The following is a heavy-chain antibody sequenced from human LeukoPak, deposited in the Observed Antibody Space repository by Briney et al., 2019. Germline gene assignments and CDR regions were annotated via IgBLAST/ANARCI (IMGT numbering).Heavy chain of an antibody. V-gene: IGHV4-59*08. J-gene: IGHJ4*02. D-gene: IGHD1-1*01. Sequence: SETLSLTCSVSSDSMTSYFWSWIRQPPGKGLEWIGYVYHSGSTSYNPSLKSRVSISEDTSKNQFSLKLRSVTAADTAVYYCARANPNWSPPDYWGQGTLVTVSS. CDR1: SDSMTSYF. CDR3: ARANPNWSPPDY. CDR2: VYHSGST.